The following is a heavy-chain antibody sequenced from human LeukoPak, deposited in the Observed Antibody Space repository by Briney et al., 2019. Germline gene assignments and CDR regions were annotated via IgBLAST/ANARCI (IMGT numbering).Heavy chain of an antibody. V-gene: IGHV3-73*01. Sequence: GGSLRLSCAASGFTFSGSAMHWVRQASGKGLEWVGRIRTKANTYATAYAASVKGRFTISRDDSNNTAYLQMNSLKTEDTAVYFCTRYGGGDYYDAFDIWGQGTMVTVSS. CDR2: IRTKANTYAT. CDR1: GFTFSGSA. D-gene: IGHD1-26*01. CDR3: TRYGGGDYYDAFDI. J-gene: IGHJ3*02.